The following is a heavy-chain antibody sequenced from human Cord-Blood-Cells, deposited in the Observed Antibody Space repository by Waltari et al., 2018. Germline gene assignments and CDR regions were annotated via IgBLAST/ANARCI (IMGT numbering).Heavy chain of an antibody. CDR1: GFTFDDYA. J-gene: IGHJ3*02. CDR2: ISWNSGSI. Sequence: ESGGGLVQPGRYLRLSCAASGFTFDDYAMHWVRQAPGTGLEWVSGISWNSGSIGYADSVKGRFTISRANAKNSLYLQMNSLRAEDTALYYCAKDSRGGIAAAGDAFDIWGQGTMVTVSS. D-gene: IGHD6-13*01. V-gene: IGHV3-9*01. CDR3: AKDSRGGIAAAGDAFDI.